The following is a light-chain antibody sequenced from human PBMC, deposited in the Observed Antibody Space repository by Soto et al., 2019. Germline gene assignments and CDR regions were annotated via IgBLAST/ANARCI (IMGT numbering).Light chain of an antibody. CDR2: GAS. CDR3: QQNYSIPIT. Sequence: DIQMTQSPSSLSASVGDRVTITCRASQSISTSLNWYHQKPGKAPDLLIYGASSLQSGVTSRFTGSGSGTDFTLTITDPQPEDFATYYCQQNYSIPITFGQGTRLEIK. J-gene: IGKJ5*01. V-gene: IGKV1-39*01. CDR1: QSISTS.